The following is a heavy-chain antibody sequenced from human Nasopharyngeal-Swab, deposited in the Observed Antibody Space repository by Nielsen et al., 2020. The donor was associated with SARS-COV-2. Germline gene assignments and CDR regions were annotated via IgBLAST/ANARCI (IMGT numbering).Heavy chain of an antibody. CDR3: ARNDEVVRFGVDY. D-gene: IGHD3-16*01. V-gene: IGHV1-2*06. Sequence: ASVKVSCKASGYTFTGYYMHWVRQAPGQGLEWMGRINLNSGGTNYAQKFQGRVTMTRDTSITTAYMELSRLRSDDTAVYYCARNDEVVRFGVDYWGQGTLVTVSS. CDR2: INLNSGGT. CDR1: GYTFTGYY. J-gene: IGHJ4*02.